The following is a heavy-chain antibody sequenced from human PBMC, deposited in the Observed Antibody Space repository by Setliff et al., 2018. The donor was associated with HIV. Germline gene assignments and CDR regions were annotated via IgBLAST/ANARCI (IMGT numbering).Heavy chain of an antibody. CDR2: IYISGST. V-gene: IGHV4-4*07. Sequence: PSETLSLTCTVSGGSVSGFYWSWIRQSAGKGLEWIGRIYISGSTNYNPSLKSRVTISVDTSSNRFSLKLSSVTAADTAVYYCARDSGSYYGMDVWGQGTAVTVSS. CDR3: ARDSGSYYGMDV. D-gene: IGHD1-26*01. J-gene: IGHJ6*02. CDR1: GGSVSGFY.